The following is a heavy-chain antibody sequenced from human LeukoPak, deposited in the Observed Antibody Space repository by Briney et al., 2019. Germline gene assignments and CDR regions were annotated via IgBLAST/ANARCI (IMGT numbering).Heavy chain of an antibody. CDR3: ARVRVLASTLTP. CDR1: GYTFTSYG. CDR2: ISAYNGNT. V-gene: IGHV1-18*01. Sequence: ASVKVSCKASGYTFTSYGISWVRQAPGQRLEWMGWISAYNGNTNYAQKLQGRVTMTTDTSTSTAYMELSRLRSDDTAVYYCARVRVLASTLTPWGQGTMVTVSS. J-gene: IGHJ3*01. D-gene: IGHD2-15*01.